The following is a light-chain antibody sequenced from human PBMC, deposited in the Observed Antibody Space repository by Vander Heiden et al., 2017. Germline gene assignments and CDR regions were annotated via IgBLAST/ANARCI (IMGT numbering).Light chain of an antibody. V-gene: IGLV3-1*01. J-gene: IGLJ1*01. CDR3: QAWDSSVLYV. CDR2: QDR. CDR1: NLGDKF. Sequence: SYELTQPPLVSVPPGQAATITCSGKNLGDKFVSWYQHKSGQSPVLVMYQDRRRPSGIPDRFAASHSGDTATLTIGDIQAMDEADYYCQAWDSSVLYVFGSGTKVTVL.